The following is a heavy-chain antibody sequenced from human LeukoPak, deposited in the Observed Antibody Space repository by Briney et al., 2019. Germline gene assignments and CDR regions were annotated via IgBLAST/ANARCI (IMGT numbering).Heavy chain of an antibody. D-gene: IGHD4-11*01. CDR2: MYYGGST. Sequence: SSETLSLTCAVYGGSFSGYYWSWIRQPPGKGLEWIGYMYYGGSTTYNPSLKSRVTISVDTSKNQFSLKLSSVTAADTAVYYCASGAYSYYYMDVWGKGTTVTISS. CDR3: ASGAYSYYYMDV. V-gene: IGHV4-59*01. CDR1: GGSFSGYY. J-gene: IGHJ6*03.